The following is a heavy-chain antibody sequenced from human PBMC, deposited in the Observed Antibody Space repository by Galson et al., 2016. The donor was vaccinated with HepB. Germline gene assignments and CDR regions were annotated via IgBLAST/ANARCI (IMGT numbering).Heavy chain of an antibody. V-gene: IGHV3-33*01. CDR3: AREGGSDYFDTSGYYVDY. J-gene: IGHJ4*02. CDR2: IWFDGTNK. CDR1: GFTFSSYV. D-gene: IGHD3-22*01. Sequence: SLRLSCAASGFTFSSYVMHWVRQAPGKGLEWVAVIWFDGTNKYYAHSAKGRFTISRDDSKNTLYLQMTSLRAEDTAVYYCAREGGSDYFDTSGYYVDYWGQGTLVTVSS.